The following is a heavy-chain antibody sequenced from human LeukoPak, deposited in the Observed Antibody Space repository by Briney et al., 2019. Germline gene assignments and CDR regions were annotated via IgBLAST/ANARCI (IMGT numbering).Heavy chain of an antibody. Sequence: ASVKVSCKVSGYTLTELSMHWVRQAPGKGLEWIGGFDPEDGETIYAQKFQGRVTMTEDTSTDTAYMELSSLRSEDTAVYYCATDRPYSGSYGPVGYWGQGTLVTVSS. CDR2: FDPEDGET. CDR3: ATDRPYSGSYGPVGY. J-gene: IGHJ4*02. D-gene: IGHD1-26*01. V-gene: IGHV1-24*01. CDR1: GYTLTELS.